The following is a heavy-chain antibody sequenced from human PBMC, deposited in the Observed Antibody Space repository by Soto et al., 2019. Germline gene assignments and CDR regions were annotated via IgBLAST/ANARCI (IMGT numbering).Heavy chain of an antibody. CDR1: GGSFSGYY. J-gene: IGHJ1*01. CDR3: ARGRGGVQH. CDR2: LNDSGST. V-gene: IGHV4-34*01. D-gene: IGHD3-10*01. Sequence: KTSETLSLTCAVYGGSFSGYYCSWIRQPPGKGLEWIGELNDSGSTNYNASLKSRVSMSVDTSKNQFSLKLSSLTAADTAVYYCARGRGGVQHWGQGTLVTVSS.